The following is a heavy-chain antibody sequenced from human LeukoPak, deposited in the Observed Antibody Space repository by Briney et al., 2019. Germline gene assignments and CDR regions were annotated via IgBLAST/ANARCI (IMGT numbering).Heavy chain of an antibody. CDR2: ISSSSSTI. D-gene: IGHD4-17*01. CDR3: ARDKHRYGDSFDY. J-gene: IGHJ4*02. V-gene: IGHV3-48*01. CDR1: GFTFSSYS. Sequence: GGSLRLSCAASGFTFSSYSMNWVRQAPGKGLEWVSYISSSSSTIYYADSVKGRFTISRDNAENSLYLQMNSLRAEDTAVYYCARDKHRYGDSFDYWGQGTLVTVSS.